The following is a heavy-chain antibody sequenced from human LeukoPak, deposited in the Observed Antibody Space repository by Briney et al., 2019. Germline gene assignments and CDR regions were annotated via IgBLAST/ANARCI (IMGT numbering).Heavy chain of an antibody. V-gene: IGHV4-59*08. Sequence: SETLSLTCTVSGGSLNIYYWSWIRQPPGKRLEWIGYISYTGGEINYNPSLKSRLTLSVDTSRHQFSLMLTSVTAADTAIYYCARQPGGTAAFDVWAQGTMVTVSS. CDR2: ISYTGGEI. D-gene: IGHD1-14*01. CDR1: GGSLNIYY. CDR3: ARQPGGTAAFDV. J-gene: IGHJ3*01.